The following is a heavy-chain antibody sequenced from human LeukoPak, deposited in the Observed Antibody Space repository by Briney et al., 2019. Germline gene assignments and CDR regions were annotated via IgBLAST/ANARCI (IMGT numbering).Heavy chain of an antibody. J-gene: IGHJ4*02. CDR3: ARGRGGTMMGFDY. Sequence: PSETLSLTCTVSGGSISSGSYYWSWIRQPAGKGLEWIGRIYTSGSTNYNPSLKSRVTISVDTSKNQFSLKLSSVTAADTAVYYCARGRGGTMMGFDYWGQGTLVTVSS. V-gene: IGHV4-61*02. CDR1: GGSISSGSYY. CDR2: IYTSGST. D-gene: IGHD3-22*01.